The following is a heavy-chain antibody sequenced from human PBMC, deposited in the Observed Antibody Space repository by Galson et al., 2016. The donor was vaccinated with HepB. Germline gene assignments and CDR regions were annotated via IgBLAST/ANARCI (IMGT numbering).Heavy chain of an antibody. V-gene: IGHV3-21*04. CDR1: GFIFSDYA. J-gene: IGHJ4*02. Sequence: SLRLSCAASGFIFSDYAMNWVRQSPGKRLEWVSSITGTTGNMYHADSVKGRFTISRDNSKNTLYLQMTRLRAEDTAVYYCAKGTQTTCLGAVCYPFDSWGPGTQVTVSS. D-gene: IGHD2-15*01. CDR2: ITGTTGNM. CDR3: AKGTQTTCLGAVCYPFDS.